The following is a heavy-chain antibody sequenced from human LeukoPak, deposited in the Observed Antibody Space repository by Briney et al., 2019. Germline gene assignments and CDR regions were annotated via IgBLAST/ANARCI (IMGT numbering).Heavy chain of an antibody. V-gene: IGHV3-11*06. CDR2: IGISSGNT. CDR1: GFPFSEYS. J-gene: IGHJ4*02. Sequence: GGSLRLSCAASGFPFSEYSMNWVSQAPGKGLEWISYIGISSGNTKYADSVKGRFTVSGDNARNSPYLQMNSLRVEDTAVYYCARDHNYAFDNWGQGTLVTVSS. CDR3: ARDHNYAFDN. D-gene: IGHD1-1*01.